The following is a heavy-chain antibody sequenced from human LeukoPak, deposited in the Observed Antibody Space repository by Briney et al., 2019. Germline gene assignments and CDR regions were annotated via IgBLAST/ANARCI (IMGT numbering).Heavy chain of an antibody. CDR3: AREGHYSDGSGYYLLTMDV. V-gene: IGHV4-4*07. CDR1: GGSIGSYY. J-gene: IGHJ6*03. Sequence: SETLSLTCTVSGGSIGSYYWSWIRQPAGKGLEWIGRIYASGTTKYNPSLESRVTMSVDTSKNQFSLKLSSVTAADTVVYYCAREGHYSDGSGYYLLTMDVWGKGTTVTVSS. D-gene: IGHD3-22*01. CDR2: IYASGTT.